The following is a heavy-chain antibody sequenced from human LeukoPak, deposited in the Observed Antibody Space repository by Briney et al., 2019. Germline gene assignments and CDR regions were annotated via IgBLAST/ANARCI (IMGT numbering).Heavy chain of an antibody. V-gene: IGHV3-7*01. D-gene: IGHD2-21*02. CDR2: IKPDGSEK. Sequence: GGSLRLSCAASGFTFSGYAMSWVRQAPGKGLEWLANIKPDGSEKYYVDSVKGRFTISRDNAKNSLYLQMNSLRAEDTAIYYCTRDFGSIVVVTAIVDWGQGTLVTVSS. CDR1: GFTFSGYA. J-gene: IGHJ4*02. CDR3: TRDFGSIVVVTAIVD.